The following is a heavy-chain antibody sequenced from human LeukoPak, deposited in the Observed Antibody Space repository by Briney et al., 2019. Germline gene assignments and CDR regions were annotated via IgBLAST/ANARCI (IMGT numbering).Heavy chain of an antibody. D-gene: IGHD3-3*01. CDR1: GGSFSGYY. J-gene: IGHJ4*02. CDR2: INHSGST. Sequence: TSETLSLTCAVYGGSFSGYYWSWIRQPPGKGLEWIGEINHSGSTNYNPSLKSRVTISVDTFKNQFSLKLSSVTAADTAVYYCARGRTIFGVVSIPSYFDYWGQGTLVTVSS. CDR3: ARGRTIFGVVSIPSYFDY. V-gene: IGHV4-34*01.